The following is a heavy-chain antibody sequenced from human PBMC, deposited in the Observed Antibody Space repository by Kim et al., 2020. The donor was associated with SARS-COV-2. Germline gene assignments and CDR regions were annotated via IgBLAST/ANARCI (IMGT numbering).Heavy chain of an antibody. J-gene: IGHJ3*02. CDR3: ARVDVNEQQLELVGAFDI. CDR2: IYYSGST. V-gene: IGHV4-59*13. CDR1: GGSISSYY. Sequence: SETLSLTCTVSGGSISSYYWSWIRQPPGKGLEWIGYIYYSGSTNYNPSLKSRVTISVDTSKNQISLKLSSVTAADTAVYYCARVDVNEQQLELVGAFDIWGKGTMVNVSS. D-gene: IGHD6-13*01.